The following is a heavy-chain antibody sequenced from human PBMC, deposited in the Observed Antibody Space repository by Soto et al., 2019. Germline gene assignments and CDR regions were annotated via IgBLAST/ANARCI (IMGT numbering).Heavy chain of an antibody. CDR3: ARVHGDYAGGTLEYYFDY. CDR2: IIPIFGTA. V-gene: IGHV1-69*01. Sequence: QVQLVQSGAEVKKPGSSVKVSCKASGGTFSSYAIRWVRQAPGQGLEWMGGIIPIFGTANYAQKFQGSVTIPADETTSTAYMEPSRLRAEHTGVYYCARVHGDYAGGTLEYYFDYWGQGTLGTVSS. D-gene: IGHD4-17*01. CDR1: GGTFSSYA. J-gene: IGHJ4*02.